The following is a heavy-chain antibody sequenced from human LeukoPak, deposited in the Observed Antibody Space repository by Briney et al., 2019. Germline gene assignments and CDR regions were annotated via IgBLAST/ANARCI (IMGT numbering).Heavy chain of an antibody. V-gene: IGHV5-51*01. CDR1: GYSFTSYW. Sequence: GESLKISCKGSGYSFTSYWIGWVRQMPGKGLEWMGIIYPGDSDTRYSPSFQGQVTISADKSISTAYLQWSSLKASDTAMYYCARLDTAMAFDAFDIWGQGTMSPSLQ. CDR2: IYPGDSDT. J-gene: IGHJ3*02. D-gene: IGHD5-18*01. CDR3: ARLDTAMAFDAFDI.